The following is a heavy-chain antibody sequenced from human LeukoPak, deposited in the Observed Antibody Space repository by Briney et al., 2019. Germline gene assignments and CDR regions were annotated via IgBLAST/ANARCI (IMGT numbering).Heavy chain of an antibody. V-gene: IGHV3-21*01. Sequence: GGSLRLSCAASGFTFSSYSMNWVRQAPGKRLEWVSSISSSSSYIYYADSVKGRFTISRDNAKNSLYLQMNSLRAEDTAVYYCARDEYSSGWTFDYWGQGTLVTVSS. CDR1: GFTFSSYS. CDR2: ISSSSSYI. J-gene: IGHJ4*02. D-gene: IGHD6-25*01. CDR3: ARDEYSSGWTFDY.